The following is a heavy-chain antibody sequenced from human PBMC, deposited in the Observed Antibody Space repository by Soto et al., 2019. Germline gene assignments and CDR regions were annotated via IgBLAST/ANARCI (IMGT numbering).Heavy chain of an antibody. V-gene: IGHV1-18*01. CDR2: INTYNGNT. CDR1: GYTFTRYG. J-gene: IGHJ6*01. D-gene: IGHD3-16*01. Sequence: QVQLVQAGAEVKNPGASVKVSCKASGYTFTRYGIVWARQAPGQGLEWMGWINTYNGNTNYAQNVQGRVTLTTDTSTSTAYRELRSLRSNDTAIYYCSMVDVYVTHSPQGVCGQGTTVIVCS. CDR3: SMVDVYVTHSPQGV.